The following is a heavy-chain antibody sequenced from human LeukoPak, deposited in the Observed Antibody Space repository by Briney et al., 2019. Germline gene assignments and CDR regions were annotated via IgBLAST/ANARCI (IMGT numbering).Heavy chain of an antibody. CDR1: GFTFSSYA. CDR2: ISGSGGST. Sequence: GGSLRLSCAASGFTFSSYAMSWVRQAPGKGLEWVSAISGSGGSTYYADSVKGRFTISRDNSKNTLYLQMNSLRAEDTAVYYCARSPNYDISTGYYTGDNWFDPWGQGTLVTVSS. D-gene: IGHD3-9*01. CDR3: ARSPNYDISTGYYTGDNWFDP. J-gene: IGHJ5*02. V-gene: IGHV3-23*01.